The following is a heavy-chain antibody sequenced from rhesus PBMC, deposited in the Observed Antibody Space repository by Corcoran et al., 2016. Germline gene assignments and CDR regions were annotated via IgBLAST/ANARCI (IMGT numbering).Heavy chain of an antibody. CDR2: ISPYNGNK. V-gene: IGHV1-1*01. J-gene: IGHJ4*01. Sequence: QVQLVQSGAEIKQPGASVKLSCKASGYTFTNYYIHWMRQAPVQGLEWIGLISPYNGNKSSAQNFQGRVTITTDTSTTTGYMELSSLRSEDTAVYYCTREGAAATFGFDYWGQGVQVTVSS. CDR3: TREGAAATFGFDY. CDR1: GYTFTNYY. D-gene: IGHD6-43*01.